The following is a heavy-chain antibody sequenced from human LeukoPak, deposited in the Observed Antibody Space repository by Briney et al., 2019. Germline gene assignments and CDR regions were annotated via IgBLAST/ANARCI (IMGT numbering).Heavy chain of an antibody. Sequence: SETLSLTCSVSGGTINSYYWSWLGQPPGKGLVGVGYIYYMGSTNYIPSLKSRLGISVDTSKNQFSLKLSSVAAADTAVYYCASDCDSSGYYYHGGGGTRVTVS. CDR1: GGTINSYY. V-gene: IGHV4-59*01. CDR3: ASDCDSSGYYYH. D-gene: IGHD3-22*01. J-gene: IGHJ4*02. CDR2: IYYMGST.